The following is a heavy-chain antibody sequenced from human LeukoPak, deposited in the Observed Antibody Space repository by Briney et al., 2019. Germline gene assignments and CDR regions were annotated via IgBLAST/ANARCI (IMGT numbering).Heavy chain of an antibody. CDR1: GYTFTSYG. D-gene: IGHD6-19*01. V-gene: IGHV1-18*01. CDR3: ARQWLWSWFDP. J-gene: IGHJ5*02. CDR2: ISAYNGNT. Sequence: ASVKVSCKASGYTFTSYGISWVRQAPGQGLEWMGWISAYNGNTNYAQKLQGRVTMTTDTSTSTACMELRTLRSDDTAVYYCARQWLWSWFDPWGQGTLVTVSS.